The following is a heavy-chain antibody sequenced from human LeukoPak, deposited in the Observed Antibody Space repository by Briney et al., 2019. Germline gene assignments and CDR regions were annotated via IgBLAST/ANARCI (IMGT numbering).Heavy chain of an antibody. CDR1: GGSFSNSY. J-gene: IGHJ4*02. D-gene: IGHD3-22*01. V-gene: IGHV4-4*07. Sequence: SETLSLTCTVSGGSFSNSYWSWIRQPSGKGLEWIGRIHTSGSTNYNPSLNHRLTMSIDAPKNQISLRLSSVTAADTAVYYCARGDDSSGYYFVIDYWGQGTLVTVSS. CDR2: IHTSGST. CDR3: ARGDDSSGYYFVIDY.